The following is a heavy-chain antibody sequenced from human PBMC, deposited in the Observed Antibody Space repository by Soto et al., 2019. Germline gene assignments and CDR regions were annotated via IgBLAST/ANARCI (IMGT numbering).Heavy chain of an antibody. CDR1: GGSISTYGYY. J-gene: IGHJ6*02. CDR2: INHSGST. D-gene: IGHD2-2*02. CDR3: ARVGLGYCSSTSCYTGFDYYGMDV. Sequence: SETLSLTCTVSGGSISTYGYYWSWIRQPPGKGLEWIEEINHSGSTNYNPSLKSRVTISVDTSKNQFSLKLSSVTAADTAVYYCARVGLGYCSSTSCYTGFDYYGMDVWGQGTTVTVSS. V-gene: IGHV4-34*01.